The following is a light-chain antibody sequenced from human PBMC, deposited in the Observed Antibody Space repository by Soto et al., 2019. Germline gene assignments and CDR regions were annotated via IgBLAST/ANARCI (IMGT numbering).Light chain of an antibody. CDR2: DVS. J-gene: IGLJ1*01. Sequence: QSALTQPASVSGSPGQSITISCTGTRSDVGGYNYDSWYQQHPGKAPKLMIYDVSNRPSGVSNRFSGAKSGNTASLTSSGLQAEDEADYYCRSYTSSSTRVFGTGTKVTVL. V-gene: IGLV2-14*01. CDR3: RSYTSSSTRV. CDR1: RSDVGGYNY.